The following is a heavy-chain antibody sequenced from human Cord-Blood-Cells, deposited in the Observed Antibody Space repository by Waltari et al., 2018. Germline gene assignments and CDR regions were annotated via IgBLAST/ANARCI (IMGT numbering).Heavy chain of an antibody. D-gene: IGHD3-22*01. CDR3: ASTAPYYYDSSGYYYFDY. V-gene: IGHV4-39*01. CDR2: IYYSGST. Sequence: QLQLQESGPGLVKPSETLSLTCTVSGGSIRSSSYYWGWIRQPPGKGLEWIGSIYYSGSTYYNPSLKSRVTISVDTSKNQFSLKLSSVTAADTAVYYCASTAPYYYDSSGYYYFDYWGQEPWSPSPQ. CDR1: GGSIRSSSYY. J-gene: IGHJ4*01.